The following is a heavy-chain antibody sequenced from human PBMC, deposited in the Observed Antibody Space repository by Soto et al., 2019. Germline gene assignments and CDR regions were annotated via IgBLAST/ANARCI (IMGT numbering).Heavy chain of an antibody. CDR2: IYDSGST. V-gene: IGHV4-31*03. CDR1: VGSMDTIGFY. D-gene: IGHD6-19*01. CDR3: ARIPRRYSSGWYDYFDY. Sequence: QVQLQESGPGLVKPSQTLSLTCTVSVGSMDTIGFYWTWIRQHPGKGLEWIGYIYDSGSTYYNPSLKSRSSIPVDTSKNPFSLRRTSVTAADTAVYYCARIPRRYSSGWYDYFDYWGQGTLVSVSS. J-gene: IGHJ4*02.